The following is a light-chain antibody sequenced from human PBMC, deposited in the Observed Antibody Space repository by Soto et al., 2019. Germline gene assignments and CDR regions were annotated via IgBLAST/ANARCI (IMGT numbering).Light chain of an antibody. Sequence: QSVLTQPASVSGSPGQSITISCTGSSSDIGDYDYVSWYQQHPGKAPKVLISEVSNRPSGVSNRFSGSKSGNTASLTISGLQAEDEADYYCNSYATGNTRVFXTGTKGTVL. V-gene: IGLV2-14*01. CDR3: NSYATGNTRV. CDR1: SSDIGDYDY. J-gene: IGLJ1*01. CDR2: EVS.